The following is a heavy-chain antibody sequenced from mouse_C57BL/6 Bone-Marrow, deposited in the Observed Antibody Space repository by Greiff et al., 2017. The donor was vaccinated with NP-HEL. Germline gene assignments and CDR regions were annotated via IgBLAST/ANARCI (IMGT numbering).Heavy chain of an antibody. CDR3: ARESIYYYDSQFAY. Sequence: EVQGVESGGGLVKPGGSLKLSCAASGFTFSSYAMSWVRQTPEKRLEWVATISDGGSYTYYPDNVKGRFTISRDNAKNNLYLQMSHLKSEDTAMYYCARESIYYYDSQFAYWGQGTLVTVSA. D-gene: IGHD1-1*01. CDR2: ISDGGSYT. V-gene: IGHV5-4*01. CDR1: GFTFSSYA. J-gene: IGHJ3*01.